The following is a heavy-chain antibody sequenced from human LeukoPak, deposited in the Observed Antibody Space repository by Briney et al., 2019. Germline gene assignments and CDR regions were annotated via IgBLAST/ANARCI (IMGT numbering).Heavy chain of an antibody. CDR1: GFTFSSYG. CDR3: ARDLYGSGWYINY. V-gene: IGHV3-33*01. D-gene: IGHD6-19*01. J-gene: IGHJ4*02. Sequence: PGGSLRLSCAASGFTFSSYGMHWVRQAPGKGLEWVAVIWYDGSNKYYADSVKGRFTISRDNSKNTLYLQMNSLRAEDTAVYYCARDLYGSGWYINYWGQGTLVTVSS. CDR2: IWYDGSNK.